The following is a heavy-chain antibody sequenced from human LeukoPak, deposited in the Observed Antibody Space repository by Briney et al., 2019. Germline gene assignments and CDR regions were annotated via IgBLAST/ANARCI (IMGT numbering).Heavy chain of an antibody. CDR2: ISSSGSTI. J-gene: IGHJ3*02. V-gene: IGHV3-48*03. D-gene: IGHD1-26*01. Sequence: PGGSLRLSCAASGFTFSSYEMNWVRQAPGKGLEWVSYISSSGSTIYYADSVKGRFTISRDNAKNSLYLQMNSLRAEDTAVYYCAREIGSYYAFDIWGQGTMVTVSS. CDR3: AREIGSYYAFDI. CDR1: GFTFSSYE.